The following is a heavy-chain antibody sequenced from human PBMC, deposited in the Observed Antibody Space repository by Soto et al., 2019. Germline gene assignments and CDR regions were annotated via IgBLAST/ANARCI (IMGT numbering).Heavy chain of an antibody. D-gene: IGHD4-17*01. CDR1: GFPISSPYS. J-gene: IGHJ6*02. CDR2: ISHTGTT. V-gene: IGHV4-38-2*02. CDR3: XRVTMVIRDSDHFGVDV. Sequence: KPSETLSLTCLVSGFPISSPYSWGWIRQPPGKGLEWIGSISHTGTTSYSPSLMSRVSISVDTSKNQVSLKLTSVTAADTAVYFCXRVTMVIRDSDHFGVDVWGHGTTVTVSS.